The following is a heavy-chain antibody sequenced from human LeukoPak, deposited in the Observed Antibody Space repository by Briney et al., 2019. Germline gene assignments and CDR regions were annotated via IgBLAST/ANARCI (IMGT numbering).Heavy chain of an antibody. CDR2: IYPGDSDT. J-gene: IGHJ4*02. D-gene: IGHD3-22*01. Sequence: GESLKISCKGSGYSFTSYWIGWVRQMPGKGLEWVGIIYPGDSDTRYSPSFQGQVTISADKSISTAYLQWSSLKASDTAMYYCATSRRDYYDSSGYYLYYWGQGTLVTVSS. CDR1: GYSFTSYW. CDR3: ATSRRDYYDSSGYYLYY. V-gene: IGHV5-51*01.